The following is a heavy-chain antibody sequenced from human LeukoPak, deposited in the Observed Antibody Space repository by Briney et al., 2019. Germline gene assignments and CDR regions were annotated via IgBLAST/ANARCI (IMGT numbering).Heavy chain of an antibody. CDR1: GFTFSSYA. D-gene: IGHD5-24*01. CDR2: ISGSGGST. V-gene: IGHV3-23*01. CDR3: AKDQVHGSKGSFDY. Sequence: PGGSLRLSCAASGFTFSSYAMSWVRQAPGKGLEWVSAISGSGGSTYCADSVKGRFTISRDNSKNTLYLQMNSLRAEDTAVYYCAKDQVHGSKGSFDYWGQGTLVTVSS. J-gene: IGHJ4*02.